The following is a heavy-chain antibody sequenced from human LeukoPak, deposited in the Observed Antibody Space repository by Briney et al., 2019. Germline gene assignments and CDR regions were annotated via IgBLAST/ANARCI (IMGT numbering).Heavy chain of an antibody. CDR3: ARDSSSSSWYGSWDY. V-gene: IGHV3-21*04. Sequence: GGSLRLSCAASGFTFSSYSMNWVRQAPGKGLEWVSSISSSSSYIYYADSEKGRFTISRDNAKNSLYLQMNSLRREDTALYYCARDSSSSSWYGSWDYWGQGTPVTVSS. D-gene: IGHD6-13*01. J-gene: IGHJ4*02. CDR1: GFTFSSYS. CDR2: ISSSSSYI.